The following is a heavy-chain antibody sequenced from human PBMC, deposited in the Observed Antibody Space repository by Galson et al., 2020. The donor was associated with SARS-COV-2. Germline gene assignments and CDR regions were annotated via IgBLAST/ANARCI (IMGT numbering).Heavy chain of an antibody. D-gene: IGHD6-13*01. CDR3: AGELADAFDI. Sequence: GESLKISCAASGFTFSSYAMHWVRQAPGKGLEWVAVISYDVSNKYYADSVKGRFTISRDNSKNTLYLQMNSLRAEDTAVYYCAGELADAFDIWGQGTMVTVSS. V-gene: IGHV3-30*04. CDR2: ISYDVSNK. J-gene: IGHJ3*02. CDR1: GFTFSSYA.